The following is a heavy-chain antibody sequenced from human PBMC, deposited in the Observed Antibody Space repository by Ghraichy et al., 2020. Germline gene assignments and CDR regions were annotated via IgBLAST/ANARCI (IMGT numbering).Heavy chain of an antibody. D-gene: IGHD1-7*01. CDR3: ARGLGPQGGITGTTYSSGWFDP. CDR2: INHSGST. Sequence: SETLSLTCAVYGGSFSGYYWSWIRQPPGKGLEWIGEINHSGSTNYNPSLKSRVTISVDTSKNQFSLKLSSVTAADTAVYYCARGLGPQGGITGTTYSSGWFDPWGQGTLVTVSS. J-gene: IGHJ5*02. CDR1: GGSFSGYY. V-gene: IGHV4-34*01.